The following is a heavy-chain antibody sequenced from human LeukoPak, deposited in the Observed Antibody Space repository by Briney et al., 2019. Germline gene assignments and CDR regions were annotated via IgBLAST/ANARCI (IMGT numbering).Heavy chain of an antibody. CDR3: ARSCGGSCYSNWFDP. J-gene: IGHJ5*02. V-gene: IGHV7-4-1*02. Sequence: ASVKVSCKASGYTFTSYAMNWVRQAPGQGLEWMGWINTNTGNPTYAQGFTGRFVFSLDTSVSTAYPQISSLKAEDTAVYYCARSCGGSCYSNWFDPWGQGTLVTVSS. CDR2: INTNTGNP. CDR1: GYTFTSYA. D-gene: IGHD2-15*01.